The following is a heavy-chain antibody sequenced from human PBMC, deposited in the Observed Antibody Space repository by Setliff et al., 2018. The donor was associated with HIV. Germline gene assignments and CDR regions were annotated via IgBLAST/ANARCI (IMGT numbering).Heavy chain of an antibody. CDR3: ARGPSSTHWSPGYFQH. D-gene: IGHD2-8*02. V-gene: IGHV3-33*01. J-gene: IGHJ1*01. Sequence: LRLSCAASGFTFRNYGMHWVRQAPGKGLEWVAIIWYDGSNKYYTDSVKGRFTISRDNAKNSLYLQVNNLRAEDTAVYYCARGPSSTHWSPGYFQHWGQGTPVTVSS. CDR2: IWYDGSNK. CDR1: GFTFRNYG.